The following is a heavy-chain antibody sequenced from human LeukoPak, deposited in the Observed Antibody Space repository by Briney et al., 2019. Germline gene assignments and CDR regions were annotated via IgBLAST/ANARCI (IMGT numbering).Heavy chain of an antibody. D-gene: IGHD2-21*02. Sequence: GASVKVSCKASGGTFSSYAITWVRQAPGQGLEWIGGIIPVFDTPNYAQNFRGRVTITTDESTSTAYMELSSLRSEDTAIYFCARDTTLSRVVTAATTYHYFYYIDVWGKGTTVTISS. J-gene: IGHJ6*03. CDR3: ARDTTLSRVVTAATTYHYFYYIDV. V-gene: IGHV1-69*05. CDR2: IIPVFDTP. CDR1: GGTFSSYA.